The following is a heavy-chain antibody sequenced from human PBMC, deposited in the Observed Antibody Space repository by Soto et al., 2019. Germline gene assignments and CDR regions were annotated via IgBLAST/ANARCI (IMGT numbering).Heavy chain of an antibody. CDR3: ARGPSDFWSGYYINWFDP. Sequence: TLSLTCAVYGGSFSGYYWSWIRQPPGKGLEWIGEINHSGSTNYNPSLKSRVTISVDTSKNQFSLKLSSVTAADTAVYYCARGPSDFWSGYYINWFDPWGQGTLVTVSS. J-gene: IGHJ5*02. CDR2: INHSGST. CDR1: GGSFSGYY. D-gene: IGHD3-3*01. V-gene: IGHV4-34*01.